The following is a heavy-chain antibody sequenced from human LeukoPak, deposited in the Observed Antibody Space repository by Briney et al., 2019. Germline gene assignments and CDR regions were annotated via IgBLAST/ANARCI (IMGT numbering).Heavy chain of an antibody. Sequence: GGSLRLSCAASGFTFSNYGMHWVRQAPGKGLEWVAVISYDGRNKYYVDSVKGRFTISRDNSKNTLYLQMNSLRAEDTAVYYCAKDLESTVTYYYYGMDVWGQGPTVTVSS. CDR3: AKDLESTVTYYYYGMDV. CDR1: GFTFSNYG. CDR2: ISYDGRNK. J-gene: IGHJ6*02. V-gene: IGHV3-30*18. D-gene: IGHD4-17*01.